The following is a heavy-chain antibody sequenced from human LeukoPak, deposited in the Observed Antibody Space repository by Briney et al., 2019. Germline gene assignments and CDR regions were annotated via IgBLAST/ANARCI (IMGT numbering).Heavy chain of an antibody. Sequence: SVKVSCKASGGTFSSYAISWVRQAPGQGLEWMGGIIPIFGTANYARKFQGRVTITADEYTSTAYMELSSLRSEDTAVYYCARGYDFWSGYYDIWGQGTMVTVSS. CDR2: IIPIFGTA. CDR3: ARGYDFWSGYYDI. CDR1: GGTFSSYA. J-gene: IGHJ3*02. V-gene: IGHV1-69*13. D-gene: IGHD3-3*01.